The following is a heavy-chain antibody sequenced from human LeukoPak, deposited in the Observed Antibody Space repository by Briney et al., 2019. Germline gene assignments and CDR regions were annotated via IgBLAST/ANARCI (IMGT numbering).Heavy chain of an antibody. D-gene: IGHD3/OR15-3a*01. Sequence: ASVKVSCKASGYTFTSYDINWVRQATGQGLEWMGWMNPNSGNTDYAQKFQGRVTMTRNTSISTAYMELSSLRSEDTAVYYCARVAAPWDWYYGMDVWGQGTTVTVSS. V-gene: IGHV1-8*01. J-gene: IGHJ6*02. CDR2: MNPNSGNT. CDR3: ARVAAPWDWYYGMDV. CDR1: GYTFTSYD.